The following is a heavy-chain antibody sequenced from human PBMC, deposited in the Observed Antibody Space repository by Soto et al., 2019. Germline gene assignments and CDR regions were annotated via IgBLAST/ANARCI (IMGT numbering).Heavy chain of an antibody. Sequence: QVQLVQSGTEVKKPGSSMKVSCKASGGTFRNYPINWVRQAPGQGLEWMGSIFPLTDIPDYAQNFQARLTISADKSTSTAYIELSSLTSDDTAMYFCARGPLVVLNYFESWGQGTLVTVSS. CDR2: IFPLTDIP. V-gene: IGHV1-69*02. CDR3: ARGPLVVLNYFES. J-gene: IGHJ4*02. CDR1: GGTFRNYP.